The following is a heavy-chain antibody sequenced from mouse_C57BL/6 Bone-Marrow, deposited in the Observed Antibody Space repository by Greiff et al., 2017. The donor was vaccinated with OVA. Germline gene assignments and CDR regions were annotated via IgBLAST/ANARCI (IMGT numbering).Heavy chain of an antibody. J-gene: IGHJ3*01. CDR2: INSDGGST. Sequence: DVQLQESGGGLVKPGESLKLSCESYEYEFPSHDMSWVSKTPEKRLELVAAINSDGGSTYYPDTMERRFIISRDNTKKTRYLQMSSLRSEDTTLYYGARQRAYWGQGTLVTVSA. CDR1: EYEFPSHD. CDR3: ARQRAY. V-gene: IGHV5-2*01.